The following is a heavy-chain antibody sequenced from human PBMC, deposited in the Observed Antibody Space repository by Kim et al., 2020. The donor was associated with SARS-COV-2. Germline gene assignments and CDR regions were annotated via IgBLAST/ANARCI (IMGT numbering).Heavy chain of an antibody. CDR2: IGTAGDT. V-gene: IGHV3-13*04. J-gene: IGHJ6*02. CDR3: ARELPPGVAGTGDYYYGMDV. D-gene: IGHD6-19*01. Sequence: GGSLRLSCAASGFTFSSYDMHWVRQAPGKGLEWVSAIGTAGDTYYPGSVKGRFTISRENAKNSLYLQMNSLRAGDTAVYYCARELPPGVAGTGDYYYGMDVWGQGTTVTVSS. CDR1: GFTFSSYD.